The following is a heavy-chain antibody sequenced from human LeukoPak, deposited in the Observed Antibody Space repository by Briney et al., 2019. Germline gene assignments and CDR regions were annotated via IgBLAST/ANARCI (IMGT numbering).Heavy chain of an antibody. D-gene: IGHD2-8*01. CDR1: GGSLSSSSYY. CDR3: AVDCTNGVCYTDY. Sequence: SETLSLTCTVSGGSLSSSSYYWGWIRQPPGTGLEWIGSIYYSGSTYYNPSLKSRVTISVDTSKNQFSLKLSSVTAADTAVYYCAVDCTNGVCYTDYWGQGTLVTVSS. CDR2: IYYSGST. J-gene: IGHJ4*02. V-gene: IGHV4-39*01.